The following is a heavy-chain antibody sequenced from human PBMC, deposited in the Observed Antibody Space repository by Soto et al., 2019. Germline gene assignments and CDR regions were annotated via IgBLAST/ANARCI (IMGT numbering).Heavy chain of an antibody. D-gene: IGHD3-16*01. CDR3: AMVDNYVTPTPQDV. J-gene: IGHJ6*02. V-gene: IGHV1-18*01. Sequence: QVQLVQSGDEVRKPGSSVKVSCKASGYIFVNYGIAWVRQAPGQGLEWMGWISPYSGNTHYASKVQGRLTMTPDTSARTAYMDRGSLTSGDRAVYYCAMVDNYVTPTPQDVWGQGTTCTVSS. CDR2: ISPYSGNT. CDR1: GYIFVNYG.